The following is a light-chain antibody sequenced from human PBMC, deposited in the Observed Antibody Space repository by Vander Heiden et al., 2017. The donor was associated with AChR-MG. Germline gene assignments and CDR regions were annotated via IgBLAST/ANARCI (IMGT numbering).Light chain of an antibody. CDR1: NIAGKT. J-gene: IGLJ2*01. CDR3: QVWDILSDHPV. Sequence: SYVLTQPPSVSVAPGQTAKLTCWRNNIAGKTVHWYQQKPGQAPVLVVYDDSARPSGIPERLSGSNSGNTATLTISRVEAGDEADYYCQVWDILSDHPVFGGGTKLTVL. V-gene: IGLV3-21*02. CDR2: DDS.